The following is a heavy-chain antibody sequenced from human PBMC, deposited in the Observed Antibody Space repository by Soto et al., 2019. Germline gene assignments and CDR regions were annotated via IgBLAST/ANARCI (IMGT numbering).Heavy chain of an antibody. CDR1: GFTFSSYA. Sequence: EVQLLESGGGLVQPGGSLRLSCAASGFTFSSYAMSWVRQAPGKGLEWVSAISGSGGSPYYADSVKGRFTISRYNSKKTLYLQRNSLRAEETAVYYCAKDGVWFGELLRGDYWGHGTLVTVSS. CDR3: AKDGVWFGELLRGDY. CDR2: ISGSGGSP. D-gene: IGHD3-10*01. V-gene: IGHV3-23*01. J-gene: IGHJ4*01.